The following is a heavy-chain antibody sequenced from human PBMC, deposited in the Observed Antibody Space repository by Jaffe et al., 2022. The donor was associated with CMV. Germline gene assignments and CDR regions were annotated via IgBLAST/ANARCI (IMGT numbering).Heavy chain of an antibody. D-gene: IGHD3-3*01. Sequence: EVQLVESGGGLVKPGGSLRLSCAASGFTFSSYSMNWVRQAPGKGLEWVSSISSSSSYIYYADSVKGRFTISRDNAKNSLYLQMNSLRAEDTAVYYCARDLPPITIFGVVTYTAGGDAFDIWGQGTMVTVSS. CDR2: ISSSSSYI. J-gene: IGHJ3*02. CDR3: ARDLPPITIFGVVTYTAGGDAFDI. V-gene: IGHV3-21*01. CDR1: GFTFSSYS.